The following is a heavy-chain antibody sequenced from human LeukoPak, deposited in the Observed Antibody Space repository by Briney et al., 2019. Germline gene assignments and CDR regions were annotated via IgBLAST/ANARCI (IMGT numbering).Heavy chain of an antibody. CDR3: ARDTNDYSSSWLFDY. CDR1: GFTFSSYS. Sequence: PGGSLRLSXAASGFTFSSYSMNWVRQAPGKGLEWVSSISSSSSYIYYADSVKGRFTISRDNAKNSLYLQMNSLRAEDTAVYYCARDTNDYSSSWLFDYWGQGTLVTVSS. CDR2: ISSSSSYI. D-gene: IGHD6-13*01. V-gene: IGHV3-21*01. J-gene: IGHJ4*02.